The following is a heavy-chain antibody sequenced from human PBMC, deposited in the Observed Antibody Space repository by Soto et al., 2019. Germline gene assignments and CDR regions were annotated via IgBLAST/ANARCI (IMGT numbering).Heavy chain of an antibody. V-gene: IGHV3-33*01. CDR2: IWYDGSNK. CDR3: ARDLTGTTYYYYGMDV. CDR1: GFTFSSYG. Sequence: QVQLVESGGGVVQPGRSLRLSCAASGFTFSSYGMHWVRQAPGKGLEWVAVIWYDGSNKYYADSVKGRFTISRDNSKNTLYLQMNSLRAEDTAVYYCARDLTGTTYYYYGMDVWGQGTTVTVS. D-gene: IGHD1-7*01. J-gene: IGHJ6*02.